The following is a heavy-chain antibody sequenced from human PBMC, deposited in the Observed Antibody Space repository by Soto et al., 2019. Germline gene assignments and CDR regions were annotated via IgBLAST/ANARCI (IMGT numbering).Heavy chain of an antibody. V-gene: IGHV1-2*02. CDR1: GYTFTGYY. D-gene: IGHD2-21*02. Sequence: ASVKVSCKASGYTFTGYYMHWVRQAPGQGLEWMGWINPNSGGTNYAQKFQGRVTMTRDTSISTAYMELSRLRSDDTAVYYCARVWSDIVVVTASNDYWGQGTLVTVSS. J-gene: IGHJ4*02. CDR3: ARVWSDIVVVTASNDY. CDR2: INPNSGGT.